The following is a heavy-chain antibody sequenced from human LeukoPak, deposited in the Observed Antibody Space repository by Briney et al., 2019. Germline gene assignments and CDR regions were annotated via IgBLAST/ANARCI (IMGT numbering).Heavy chain of an antibody. V-gene: IGHV3-9*01. CDR2: ISWSSGSI. Sequence: PGGSLRLSCVASGFSFHDYAMHWVRQAPGKGLEWVSGISWSSGSIGYADSVKGRFTISRDNAKNSLYLKMNSLRAEDTAVYYCARDGYSSGWYSQVYYFDYWGQGTLVTVSS. CDR1: GFSFHDYA. CDR3: ARDGYSSGWYSQVYYFDY. J-gene: IGHJ4*02. D-gene: IGHD6-19*01.